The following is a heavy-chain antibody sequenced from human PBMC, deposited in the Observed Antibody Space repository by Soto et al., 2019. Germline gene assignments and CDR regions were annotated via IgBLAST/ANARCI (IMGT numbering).Heavy chain of an antibody. CDR3: ARDRTPYDY. J-gene: IGHJ4*02. CDR1: GFTFITYS. CDR2: ISSSGSTM. Sequence: GGSLRLSCAVSGFTFITYSMNWVRQAPEKGLEWVSYISSSGSTMYYADSVKGRFTISRDNDKNSLYLQMNSLRPEDTAVYYCARDRTPYDYWGQGTLVTVSS. V-gene: IGHV3-48*01.